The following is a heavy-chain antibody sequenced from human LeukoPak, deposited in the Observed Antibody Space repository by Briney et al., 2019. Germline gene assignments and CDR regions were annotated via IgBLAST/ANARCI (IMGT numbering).Heavy chain of an antibody. CDR1: GFTFSSYA. D-gene: IGHD2/OR15-2a*01. V-gene: IGHV3-48*01. J-gene: IGHJ4*02. Sequence: PGGSLRLSCAVSGFTFSSYAMSWVRQAPGKGLEWVSYITNSGNSKSYADSVKGRFTISRDNTKNSLYLQMNSLRAEDTAVYYCARGPTRANSTDYWGQGALVTVSS. CDR3: ARGPTRANSTDY. CDR2: ITNSGNSK.